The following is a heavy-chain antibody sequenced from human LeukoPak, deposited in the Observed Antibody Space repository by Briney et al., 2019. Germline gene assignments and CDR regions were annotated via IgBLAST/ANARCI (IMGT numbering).Heavy chain of an antibody. J-gene: IGHJ4*02. D-gene: IGHD3-3*01. Sequence: ASVKVSCKASGYTFTSYYMHWVRQAPGQGLEWMGIINPSGGNTSYAQKFQGRVTMTRDTSTSTVYMELSSLRSEDTAVYYCARRKKQDFWSGYIDYWGQGTLVTVSS. CDR3: ARRKKQDFWSGYIDY. V-gene: IGHV1-46*01. CDR2: INPSGGNT. CDR1: GYTFTSYY.